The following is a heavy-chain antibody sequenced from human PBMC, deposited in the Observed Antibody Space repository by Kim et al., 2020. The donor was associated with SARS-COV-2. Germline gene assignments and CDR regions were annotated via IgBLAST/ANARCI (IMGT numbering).Heavy chain of an antibody. D-gene: IGHD2-15*01. V-gene: IGHV3-48*04. J-gene: IGHJ4*02. CDR2: ISSSSSTI. CDR3: ARDIKYCSGSSCYSRQFDY. Sequence: GGSLRLSCAASGFTFSSYSMNWVRQAPGKGLEWVSYISSSSSTIYYADSVKGRFTISRDNAKNSLYLQMNSLRAEDTAVYYCARDIKYCSGSSCYSRQFDYWGQGTLVTVSS. CDR1: GFTFSSYS.